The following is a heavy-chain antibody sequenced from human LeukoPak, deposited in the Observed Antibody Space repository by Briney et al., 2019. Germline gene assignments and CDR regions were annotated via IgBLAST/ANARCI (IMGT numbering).Heavy chain of an antibody. CDR3: AKITAAAGNPTDY. D-gene: IGHD6-13*01. J-gene: IGHJ4*02. V-gene: IGHV3-74*01. CDR1: GFTFSSYW. CDR2: INTDGSAT. Sequence: GGSLRLSCAASGFTFSSYWMYWVRQAPGKGLVWVSRINTDGSATSYADSVKGRFTISRDNAKNTLYLQMNSLRVEDTAVYYCAKITAAAGNPTDYWGQGTLVTVSS.